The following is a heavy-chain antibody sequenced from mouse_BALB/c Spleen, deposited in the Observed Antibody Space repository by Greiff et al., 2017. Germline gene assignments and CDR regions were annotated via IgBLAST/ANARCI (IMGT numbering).Heavy chain of an antibody. Sequence: VKLMESGPGLVQPSQSLSITCTVSGFSLTSYGVHWVRQSPGKGLEWLGVIWSGGSTDYNAAFISRLSISKDNSKSQVFFKMNSLQANDTAIYYCARRKDYYGSPYAMDYWGQGTSVTVSS. CDR2: IWSGGST. CDR3: ARRKDYYGSPYAMDY. V-gene: IGHV2-2*02. J-gene: IGHJ4*01. D-gene: IGHD1-1*01. CDR1: GFSLTSYG.